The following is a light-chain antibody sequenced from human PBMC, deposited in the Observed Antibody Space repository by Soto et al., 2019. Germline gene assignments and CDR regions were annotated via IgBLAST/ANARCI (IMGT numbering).Light chain of an antibody. Sequence: DIVMTQSPLSLPVTPGEPASISCRSSQSLLHNNGYNYLDWYLQKPGQSPQLLIYLGSNRASGVPDRFSGSGSGTDFTLKISRVEAEDVGLYYCMQSLQTPTFGGGTKVDIK. CDR3: MQSLQTPT. V-gene: IGKV2-28*01. CDR1: QSLLHNNGYNY. J-gene: IGKJ4*01. CDR2: LGS.